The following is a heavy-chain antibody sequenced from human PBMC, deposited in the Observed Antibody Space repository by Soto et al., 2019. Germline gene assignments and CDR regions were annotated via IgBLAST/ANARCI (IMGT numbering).Heavy chain of an antibody. CDR3: VRDPYLPTAGRLASLHY. CDR1: GFTFSSYA. V-gene: IGHV3-23*01. CDR2: ISGNGGST. D-gene: IGHD1-1*01. Sequence: GGSLRLSCAASGFTFSSYAMSWVRQAPGRGLEWVSIISGNGGSTYYAASVKGRFTISRDNTKNTLYVQMNSLKAEDTAVYYCVRDPYLPTAGRLASLHYWGPGTLVTVSS. J-gene: IGHJ4*02.